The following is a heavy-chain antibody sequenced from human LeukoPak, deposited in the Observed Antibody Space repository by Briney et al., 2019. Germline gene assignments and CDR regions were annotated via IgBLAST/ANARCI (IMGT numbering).Heavy chain of an antibody. Sequence: SETLSLTCTVSGGSISSHYWSWIRRPPGKGLEWIGYIYYSGSTNYNPSLKSRVTISLDTSKNQFSLKLSSVTAADTAVYYCARDSCSSTSCRKIFDNWGQGTLVTVSS. J-gene: IGHJ4*02. CDR3: ARDSCSSTSCRKIFDN. V-gene: IGHV4-59*11. D-gene: IGHD2-2*01. CDR2: IYYSGST. CDR1: GGSISSHY.